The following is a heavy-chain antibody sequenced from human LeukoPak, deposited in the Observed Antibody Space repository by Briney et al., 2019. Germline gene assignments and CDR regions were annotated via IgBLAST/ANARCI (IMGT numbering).Heavy chain of an antibody. Sequence: GGSLRLSCTASGFTFGDYAMSWVRQAPGKGLEWVGFIRNKAYGGTTEYAASVKGRFTISRDDSKSIAYLQMNSLKTEDTAVYYCTRDGIAVAGTKYWGQGTLVTVSS. J-gene: IGHJ4*02. CDR1: GFTFGDYA. CDR3: TRDGIAVAGTKY. CDR2: IRNKAYGGTT. D-gene: IGHD6-19*01. V-gene: IGHV3-49*04.